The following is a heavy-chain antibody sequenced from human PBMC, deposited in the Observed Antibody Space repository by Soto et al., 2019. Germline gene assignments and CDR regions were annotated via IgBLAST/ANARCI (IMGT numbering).Heavy chain of an antibody. Sequence: SETLSLTCAVYGGSFSGYYWSWIRQPPGKGLEWIGEINHSGSTNYNPSLKSRVTISVDTSKNQFSLKLSSVTAADTAVYYCASAYDSSAYTFDFWGQGTLVTVSS. V-gene: IGHV4-34*01. CDR1: GGSFSGYY. CDR3: ASAYDSSAYTFDF. J-gene: IGHJ4*02. CDR2: INHSGST. D-gene: IGHD3-22*01.